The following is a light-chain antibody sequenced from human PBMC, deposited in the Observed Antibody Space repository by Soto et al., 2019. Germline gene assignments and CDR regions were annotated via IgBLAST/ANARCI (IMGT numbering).Light chain of an antibody. CDR1: QSVSSN. CDR3: QQYNNWPHT. J-gene: IGKJ5*01. V-gene: IGKV3-15*01. Sequence: EIVMTQSPVTLSVSPGERATLSCRASQSVSSNLAWYQQKPGQAPRLLFYGASTRATGIPARFSGGGSGTEFTLTVSSLQSEDFARYNCQQYNNWPHTFGQGTRLEIK. CDR2: GAS.